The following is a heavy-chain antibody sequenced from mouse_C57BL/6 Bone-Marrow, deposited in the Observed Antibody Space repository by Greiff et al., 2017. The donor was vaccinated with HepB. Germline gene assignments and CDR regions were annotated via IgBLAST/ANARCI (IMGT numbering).Heavy chain of an antibody. J-gene: IGHJ2*01. CDR2: IDPANGNT. V-gene: IGHV14-3*01. Sequence: EVKLVESVAELVRPGASVKLSCTASGFNIKNTYMNWVKQRPEQGLEWIGRIDPANGNTKYAPKFQGKATITADTSSNTAYLQLSSLTSEDTAIYYCARSHGYSLDYWGQGTTLTVSS. CDR3: ARSHGYSLDY. CDR1: GFNIKNTY. D-gene: IGHD2-3*01.